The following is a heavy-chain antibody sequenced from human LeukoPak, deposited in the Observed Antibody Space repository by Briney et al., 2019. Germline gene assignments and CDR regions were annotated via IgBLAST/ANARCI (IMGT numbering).Heavy chain of an antibody. J-gene: IGHJ5*02. CDR1: GYSISSDYY. CDR3: ARVSGGAWGKANWFDP. CDR2: IHHSGRT. Sequence: SETLSLTCTVSGYSISSDYYWGWIRQPPGKGLEWIGSIHHSGRTYYNPSLKSRVTISVDTSKNQFSLKLSSVTAADTAVYYCARVSGGAWGKANWFDPWGQGTLVTVSS. D-gene: IGHD1-26*01. V-gene: IGHV4-38-2*02.